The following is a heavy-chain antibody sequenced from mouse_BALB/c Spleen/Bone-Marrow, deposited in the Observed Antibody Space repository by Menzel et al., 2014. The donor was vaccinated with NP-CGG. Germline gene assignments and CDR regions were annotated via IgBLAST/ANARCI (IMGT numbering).Heavy chain of an antibody. Sequence: VQLQQSGPELVKPGASVQLSCKASSNTFTNYYIYWVKQRPGQGLEWIGVINPSNGGTKFNEKFKNKAPLTIDKSSSTAFIQLSSLTAEDSAVCYFSRHYYSTPYYAMVCWGQGTSVTVSS. J-gene: IGHJ4*01. V-gene: IGHV1S81*02. D-gene: IGHD1-1*01. CDR1: SNTFTNYY. CDR3: SRHYYSTPYYAMVC. CDR2: INPSNGGT.